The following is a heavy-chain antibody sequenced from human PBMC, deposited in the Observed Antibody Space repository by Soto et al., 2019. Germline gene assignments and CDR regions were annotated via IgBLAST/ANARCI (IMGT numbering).Heavy chain of an antibody. CDR1: GYTFTSYG. CDR3: ARDEGVVATWEGWFDP. D-gene: IGHD2-15*01. Sequence: QVQLVQSGAEVKKPGASVKVSCKASGYTFTSYGISWVRQAPGQGLEWMGWISAYNGNTNYAQKLQGRVTMTTDTXTXXAYRELRSLRSDDTAVYYCARDEGVVATWEGWFDPWGQGTLVTVSS. CDR2: ISAYNGNT. V-gene: IGHV1-18*01. J-gene: IGHJ5*02.